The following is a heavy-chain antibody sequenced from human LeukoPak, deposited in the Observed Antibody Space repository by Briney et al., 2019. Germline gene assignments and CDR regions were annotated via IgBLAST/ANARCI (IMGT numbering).Heavy chain of an antibody. V-gene: IGHV3-11*04. D-gene: IGHD6-13*01. CDR2: IGSSGGSI. J-gene: IGHJ4*02. Sequence: PGGSLRLSCAASGFTFNDYYMSWIRQAPGKGLEWLSYIGSSGGSINYADSVKGRFTISRDNAKNSLSPQMNSLRAEDTAVYYCVRGRTSGSSWPFDYWGQGTLVTVSS. CDR1: GFTFNDYY. CDR3: VRGRTSGSSWPFDY.